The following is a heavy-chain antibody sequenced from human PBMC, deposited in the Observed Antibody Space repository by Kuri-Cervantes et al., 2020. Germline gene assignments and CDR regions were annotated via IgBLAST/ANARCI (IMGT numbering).Heavy chain of an antibody. V-gene: IGHV4-39*07. CDR2: IYYSGST. J-gene: IGHJ6*03. D-gene: IGHD4-11*01. Sequence: SETLSLTCTVSGGSISSSSYYWGWIRQPPGKGLEWIGSIYYSGSTYYNPSLKSRVTISVDTSKNQFSLQLNSVTAADTAVYYCARGGGDYSPYYYMDVWGKGTTVTVSS. CDR1: GGSISSSSYY. CDR3: ARGGGDYSPYYYMDV.